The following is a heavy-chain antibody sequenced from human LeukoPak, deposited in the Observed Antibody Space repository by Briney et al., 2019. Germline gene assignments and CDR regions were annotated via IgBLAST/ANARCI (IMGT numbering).Heavy chain of an antibody. J-gene: IGHJ5*02. V-gene: IGHV3-66*01. CDR1: AFRASDYY. D-gene: IGHD2-15*01. CDR2: IRGSGDT. CDR3: ARDRAATQDWVEFDP. Sequence: GGSLRLSCAVSAFRASDYYMSWVRQAPGKGLEWVALIRGSGDTFYGDSVKGRFTISRDDSKNTVYLRMNSPRVEDTAVYFCARDRAATQDWVEFDPWGQGTLVTVSS.